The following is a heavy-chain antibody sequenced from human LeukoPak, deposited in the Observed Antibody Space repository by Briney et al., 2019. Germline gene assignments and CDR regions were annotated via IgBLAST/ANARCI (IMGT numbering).Heavy chain of an antibody. V-gene: IGHV4-59*11. J-gene: IGHJ5*02. D-gene: IGHD4-17*01. Sequence: SGTLSLTCTVSGVSITSHFWSWIRQPPGKGLEWIAYVHYTGSTNYNPSLKSRVTISMDTSKNQFSLRLRSVTAADTAMYYCARVERYNGDYGWFDPWGQGNLVTVSS. CDR2: VHYTGST. CDR1: GVSITSHF. CDR3: ARVERYNGDYGWFDP.